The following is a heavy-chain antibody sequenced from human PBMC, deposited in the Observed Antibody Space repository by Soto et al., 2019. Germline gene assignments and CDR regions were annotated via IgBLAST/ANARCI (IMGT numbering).Heavy chain of an antibody. CDR2: FYYSGST. CDR1: GGSISTYY. CDR3: ARGGWRHIDY. V-gene: IGHV4-59*08. J-gene: IGHJ4*02. D-gene: IGHD3-3*01. Sequence: QVQLQESGPGLAKPSETLSLTCTVSGGSISTYYWSWIRQPPGKGLEWIGYFYYSGSTNYNPSLKSRVTISVDTSKNQFPLKLSSVTAADTAVYYCARGGWRHIDYWGQGTLVTVSS.